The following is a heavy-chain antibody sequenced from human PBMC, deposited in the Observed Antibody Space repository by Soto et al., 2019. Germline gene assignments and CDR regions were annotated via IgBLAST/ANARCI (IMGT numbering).Heavy chain of an antibody. CDR3: AREETAWPLADGLDV. V-gene: IGHV3-21*01. CDR1: GFTFSTYS. J-gene: IGHJ6*02. D-gene: IGHD2-21*02. CDR2: IGRRSDI. Sequence: GGTLRLSCEASGFTFSTYSMHWVRQAPGKGLEWVSSIGRRSDIYYADPVKGRFTVSRDNAKNSVSLQMNSLRDEDTAVYYCAREETAWPLADGLDVWGQGTTVTVSS.